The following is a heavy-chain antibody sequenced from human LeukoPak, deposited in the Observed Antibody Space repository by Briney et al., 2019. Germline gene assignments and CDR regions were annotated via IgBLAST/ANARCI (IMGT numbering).Heavy chain of an antibody. Sequence: HPGGFLRLSCAASGFTFSNYAMSWVRQAPGKGLEWVSSISGSGDSTFYADPVKGRFTISRDNSKNTLYLQMNSLRAEDTAVFYCAKDQYCRSTSCYRSGWHWHFDLWGRGTLVTVSP. CDR3: AKDQYCRSTSCYRSGWHWHFDL. V-gene: IGHV3-23*01. J-gene: IGHJ2*01. D-gene: IGHD2-2*02. CDR2: ISGSGDST. CDR1: GFTFSNYA.